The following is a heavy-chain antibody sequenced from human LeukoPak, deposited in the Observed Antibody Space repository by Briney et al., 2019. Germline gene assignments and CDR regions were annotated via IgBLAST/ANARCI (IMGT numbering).Heavy chain of an antibody. CDR3: APDTIFGAY. V-gene: IGHV4-39*01. J-gene: IGHJ4*02. Sequence: SETLSLTCAVSGGSIRNSSFYWGWIRQPPGKGLEWIASIYSTGTTYYNPSIKSRITIFVDTSKNQVSLKLRSVTAADTAVYYCAPDTIFGAYWGQGTLVTVSS. CDR2: IYSTGTT. D-gene: IGHD3-3*01. CDR1: GGSIRNSSFY.